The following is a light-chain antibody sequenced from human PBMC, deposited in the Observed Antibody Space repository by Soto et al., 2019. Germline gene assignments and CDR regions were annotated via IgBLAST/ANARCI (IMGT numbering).Light chain of an antibody. Sequence: EIVLTQSPATLSLSPGERATLSCRASQSITNYLAWYQQKPGQAPRLLIFDASNRATGIPARFSGSGSGTDFTLTISSLEPEDFAVYYCQQRSSWPSITFGQGTRLGIK. CDR1: QSITNY. V-gene: IGKV3-11*01. CDR3: QQRSSWPSIT. CDR2: DAS. J-gene: IGKJ5*01.